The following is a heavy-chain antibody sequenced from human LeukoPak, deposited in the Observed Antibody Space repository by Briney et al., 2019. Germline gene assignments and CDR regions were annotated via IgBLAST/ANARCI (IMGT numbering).Heavy chain of an antibody. Sequence: GGSLRLSCAPSGFTFSSYAMSWVRQAPGKGLEWVSAISGSGGNTYYADSVKGRFTISRDNSKNALYLQMNSLRAEDTAVYYCANDYGDSSPFVYWGQGTLVTVSS. V-gene: IGHV3-23*01. CDR2: ISGSGGNT. J-gene: IGHJ4*02. CDR1: GFTFSSYA. D-gene: IGHD4-17*01. CDR3: ANDYGDSSPFVY.